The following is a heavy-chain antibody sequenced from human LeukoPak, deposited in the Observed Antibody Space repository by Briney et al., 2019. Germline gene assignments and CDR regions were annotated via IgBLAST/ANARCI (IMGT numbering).Heavy chain of an antibody. V-gene: IGHV3-66*01. CDR1: GFTVSSNY. Sequence: GGSLRLSCAASGFTVSSNYMSWVRQAPGKGLEWVSVIYSGGSTYYADSVKGRFTISRDNSKSTLYLQMNSLRAEDTAVYYCARVFRYRNWFDPWGQGTLVTVSS. J-gene: IGHJ5*02. CDR2: IYSGGST. D-gene: IGHD1-14*01. CDR3: ARVFRYRNWFDP.